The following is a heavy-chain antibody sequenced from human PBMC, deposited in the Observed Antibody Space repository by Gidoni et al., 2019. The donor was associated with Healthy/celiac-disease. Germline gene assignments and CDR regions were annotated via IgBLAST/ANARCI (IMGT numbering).Heavy chain of an antibody. CDR1: GFTFSSYA. Sequence: HVQLVASGGGVVQPGRSLRLSCAASGFTFSSYAMHWVRQAPGKGLEWVAVISYDGSNKYYADSVKGRFTISRDNSKNTLYLQMNSLRAEDTAVYYCARVRRIVVVPAAMDYWGQGTLVTVSS. CDR2: ISYDGSNK. CDR3: ARVRRIVVVPAAMDY. V-gene: IGHV3-30-3*01. D-gene: IGHD2-2*01. J-gene: IGHJ4*02.